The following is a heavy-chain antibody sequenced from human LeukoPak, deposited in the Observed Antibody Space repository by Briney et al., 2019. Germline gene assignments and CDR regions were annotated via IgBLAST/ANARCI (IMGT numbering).Heavy chain of an antibody. CDR3: ARAESFRRNDVFGY. J-gene: IGHJ4*02. CDR1: GYAFTGYY. Sequence: ASVKVSCKASGYAFTGYYMHWVRQAPGQGLEWMGWINPNSGGTNYAQKFQGRVTMTRDTSISTAYMELSRLRSDDTAVYYCARAESFRRNDVFGYWGQGTLVTVSS. CDR2: INPNSGGT. V-gene: IGHV1-2*02. D-gene: IGHD1-1*01.